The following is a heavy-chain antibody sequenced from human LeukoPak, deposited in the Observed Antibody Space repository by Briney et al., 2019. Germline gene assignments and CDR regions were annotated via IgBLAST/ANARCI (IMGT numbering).Heavy chain of an antibody. V-gene: IGHV1-46*01. Sequence: ASVKVSCKASGYTFTSYYVHWVRQAPGPGLEWMGMINPSGGSTTYSQKFQGRITMTRGTSTSTVYMELSSLRSEDTAVYHCARGPGTNIDYWGQGTLVTVSS. CDR3: ARGPGTNIDY. CDR2: INPSGGST. J-gene: IGHJ4*02. D-gene: IGHD3-10*01. CDR1: GYTFTSYY.